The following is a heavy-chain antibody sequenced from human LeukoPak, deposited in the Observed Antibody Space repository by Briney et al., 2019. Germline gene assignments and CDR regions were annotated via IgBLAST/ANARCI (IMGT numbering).Heavy chain of an antibody. CDR2: INSEGSGT. Sequence: GALRLSCAPSGFTFSSYWMHWVRQAPGKGLVWVSRINSEGSGTYYPHSLKGRFTISRDNAKNTLYLQTNSLRADDTALYYCARDYCGSGDFWGQGTLVTVSS. V-gene: IGHV3-74*01. CDR1: GFTFSSYW. D-gene: IGHD3-10*01. CDR3: ARDYCGSGDF. J-gene: IGHJ4*02.